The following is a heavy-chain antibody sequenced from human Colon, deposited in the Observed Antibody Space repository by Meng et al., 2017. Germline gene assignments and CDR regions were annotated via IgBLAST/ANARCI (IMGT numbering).Heavy chain of an antibody. Sequence: QSRGPGRVRHRATPSLTCTSSGGSGRCGSYSWSWIRPPHGKGLAWIGYIYYSGSTNYNPSLKSRVTISVDTSKNQFSLKLSSVTAADTAVYYCARGASDYDFDYWGQGTLVTVSS. D-gene: IGHD3-22*01. V-gene: IGHV4-61*01. CDR1: GGSGRCGSYS. J-gene: IGHJ4*02. CDR3: ARGASDYDFDY. CDR2: IYYSGST.